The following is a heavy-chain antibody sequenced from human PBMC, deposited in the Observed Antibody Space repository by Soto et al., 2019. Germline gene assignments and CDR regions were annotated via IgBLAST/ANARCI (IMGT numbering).Heavy chain of an antibody. CDR2: IYYSGST. J-gene: IGHJ5*02. CDR3: ARVGSMVRGVITWGKWFDP. Sequence: SETLSLTCTVSGGSISSGGYYWSWIRQHPGKGLEWIGYIYYSGSTYYNPSLKSRVTISVDTSKNQFSLKLSSVTAADTAVYYCARVGSMVRGVITWGKWFDPWGQGTLVTVSS. D-gene: IGHD3-10*01. CDR1: GGSISSGGYY. V-gene: IGHV4-31*03.